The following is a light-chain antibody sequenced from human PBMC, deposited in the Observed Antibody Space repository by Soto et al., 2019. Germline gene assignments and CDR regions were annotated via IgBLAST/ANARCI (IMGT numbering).Light chain of an antibody. CDR3: HTWGTGIQV. CDR1: SGHSNND. CDR2: LNSDGSH. Sequence: QPVLTQSPSASASLGASVKLTCTLSSGHSNNDIAWHQQQPEKVPRYLMKLNSDGSHSKGDGIPDRFSGSSSGAERYLTISSLQSDDEGDYYCHTWGTGIQVFGGGTKLTVL. J-gene: IGLJ2*01. V-gene: IGLV4-69*01.